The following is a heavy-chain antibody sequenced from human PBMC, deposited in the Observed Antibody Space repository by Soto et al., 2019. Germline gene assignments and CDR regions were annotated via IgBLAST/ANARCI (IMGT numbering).Heavy chain of an antibody. J-gene: IGHJ4*02. CDR1: GFTLNNYG. D-gene: IGHD6-13*01. CDR3: AKDRGYPRDYFYY. Sequence: EVQLLESGGGLVQPGGSLRLSCAASGFTLNNYGMSWVRQAPGKGLEWVSAISPNGQGIYYADSVKGRFIISKDNSKNTVFLHMDSLTADDTAVYYCAKDRGYPRDYFYYWGQGTLVTVSS. V-gene: IGHV3-23*01. CDR2: ISPNGQGI.